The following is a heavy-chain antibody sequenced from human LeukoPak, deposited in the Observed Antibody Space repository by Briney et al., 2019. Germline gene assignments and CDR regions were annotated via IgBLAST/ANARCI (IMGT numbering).Heavy chain of an antibody. V-gene: IGHV1-2*04. CDR3: ARAGYRGPFFDY. CDR2: INPNSGGT. CDR1: GYTFTGYY. D-gene: IGHD5-18*01. J-gene: IGHJ4*02. Sequence: ASVKVSCKASGYTFTGYYMHWVRQAPGKGLEWMGWINPNSGGTNYAQKFQGWVTMTRDTSISTAYMELSRLRSDDTAVYYCARAGYRGPFFDYWGQGTLVTVSS.